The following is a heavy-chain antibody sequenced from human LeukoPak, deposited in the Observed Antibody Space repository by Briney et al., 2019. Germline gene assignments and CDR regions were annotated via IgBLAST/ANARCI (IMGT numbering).Heavy chain of an antibody. J-gene: IGHJ4*02. CDR1: GFTFSDHY. D-gene: IGHD4-17*01. CDR3: AKDMTTVTKILDY. V-gene: IGHV3-11*01. Sequence: GGSLRLSCAASGFTFSDHYMSWIRQAPGKGLEWVSYISRSGSTIYYADSVKGRFTISRDNAKNSLYLQMNSLRVEDTAVYYCAKDMTTVTKILDYWGQGTLVTVSS. CDR2: ISRSGSTI.